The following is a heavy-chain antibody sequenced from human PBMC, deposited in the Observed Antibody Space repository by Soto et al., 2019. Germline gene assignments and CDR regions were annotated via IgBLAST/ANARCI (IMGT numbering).Heavy chain of an antibody. J-gene: IGHJ3*02. Sequence: EVQLVESGGGLVKPGGSLRLSCAASGFTFSSYSMNWVRQAPGKGLEWVSSISRGSSYIYYADSEKGRFTISRDNAKNLLYVQMNSLRGADTAVYYCARDERDDIIALAGLDDAFGIWGQGTMVTVSS. CDR1: GFTFSSYS. D-gene: IGHD6-19*01. V-gene: IGHV3-21*01. CDR3: ARDERDDIIALAGLDDAFGI. CDR2: ISRGSSYI.